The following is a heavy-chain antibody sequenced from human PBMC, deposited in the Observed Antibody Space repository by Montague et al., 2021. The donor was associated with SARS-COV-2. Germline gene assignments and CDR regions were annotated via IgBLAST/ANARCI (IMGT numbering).Heavy chain of an antibody. D-gene: IGHD5-24*01. J-gene: IGHJ6*02. V-gene: IGHV3-48*03. CDR2: ISSSGSTI. CDR3: ATMATDLYYNGMDV. Sequence: SLRLSCAASGFTSSSYEMNWVRQAPGKGLEWVSYISSSGSTISYADSVKGRFTISRDNAKDSLYLQMNSLRAEDTAVYYCATMATDLYYNGMDVWGQGTTVTVSS. CDR1: GFTSSSYE.